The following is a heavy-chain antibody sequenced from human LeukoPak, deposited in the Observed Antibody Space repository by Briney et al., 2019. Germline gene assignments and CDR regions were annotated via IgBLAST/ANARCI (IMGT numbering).Heavy chain of an antibody. CDR1: GFSFSDYD. D-gene: IGHD3-10*01. V-gene: IGHV3-30*02. CDR2: IRYDGSNT. Sequence: GGSLRLSCAASGFSFSDYDIHWVRLAPGKGLEWVTFIRYDGSNTYAESVTGRFTISRDNSKNTVYLQMNSLAIEDTAIYYCAKNRCGSVATPDSWGQGTVVTVSS. J-gene: IGHJ4*02. CDR3: AKNRCGSVATPDS.